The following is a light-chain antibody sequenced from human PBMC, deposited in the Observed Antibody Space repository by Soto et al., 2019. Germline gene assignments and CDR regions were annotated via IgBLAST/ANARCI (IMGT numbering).Light chain of an antibody. V-gene: IGKV3-20*01. Sequence: EIVLTQSPGTLYLSPGERETLSCRASQSISNNHLAWYQQKPGQAPRLLIRGTSDRATGIPDRFSGSGSVTDFTLTFSRREPEDFAVYYCEYYGTSITFGGGTKVDIK. J-gene: IGKJ4*01. CDR1: QSISNNH. CDR2: GTS. CDR3: EYYGTSIT.